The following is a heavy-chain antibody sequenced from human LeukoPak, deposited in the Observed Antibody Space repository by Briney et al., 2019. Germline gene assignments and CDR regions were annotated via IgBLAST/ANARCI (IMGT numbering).Heavy chain of an antibody. CDR1: GASISSSNYY. J-gene: IGHJ4*02. CDR2: IYSSGNT. V-gene: IGHV4-39*01. Sequence: SETLSLTCAVSGASISSSNYYWGWVRQSPGKGLEWIGNIYSSGNTYYNASLKSRVTMYIYTSKNQFSLKLSSVTAADTAMYYCAKSNGYGLIDYWGQGTLVTVSS. CDR3: AKSNGYGLIDY. D-gene: IGHD5-12*01.